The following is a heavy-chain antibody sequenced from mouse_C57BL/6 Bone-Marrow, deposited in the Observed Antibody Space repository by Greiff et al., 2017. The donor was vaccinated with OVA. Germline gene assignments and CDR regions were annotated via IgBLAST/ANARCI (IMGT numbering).Heavy chain of an antibody. CDR3: ARHGSRDFDY. D-gene: IGHD1-1*01. V-gene: IGHV1-81*01. CDR1: GYTFTSYG. CDR2: IYPRSGNT. J-gene: IGHJ2*01. Sequence: VKLMESGAELARPGASVKLSCKASGYTFTSYGISWVKQRTGQGLEWIGEIYPRSGNTYYNEKFKGKATLTADKSSSTAYMELRSLTSEDSAVYFCARHGSRDFDYWGQGTTLTVSS.